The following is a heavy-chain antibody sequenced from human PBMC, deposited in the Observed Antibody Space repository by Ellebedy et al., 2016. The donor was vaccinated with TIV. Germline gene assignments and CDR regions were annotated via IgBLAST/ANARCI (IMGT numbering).Heavy chain of an antibody. Sequence: GESLKTSCTAPGFLLGDYAMHWVRPAPGKGLEWVAIISYDGSNKYYAGSVKGRFTIPRDNAKNTLYLPMDSLRAEDTAVYYCARDGPTSIAAADYYYGMDVWGQGTTVTVSS. V-gene: IGHV3-30-3*01. CDR1: GFLLGDYA. CDR3: ARDGPTSIAAADYYYGMDV. CDR2: ISYDGSNK. J-gene: IGHJ6*02. D-gene: IGHD6-13*01.